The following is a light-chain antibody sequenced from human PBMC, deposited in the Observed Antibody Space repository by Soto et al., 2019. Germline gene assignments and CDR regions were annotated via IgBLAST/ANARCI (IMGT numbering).Light chain of an antibody. V-gene: IGKV3-15*01. CDR1: QSVNSK. J-gene: IGKJ4*01. Sequence: DIMMTQSPATLSVSPGERATLSCRASQSVNSKLAWYQQKPGKAPRLLFHGASTRATGIPARFSGSGSGTEFTLTISSLQSEDFAVYYCQKYNNWPLAFGGGTKVDIK. CDR2: GAS. CDR3: QKYNNWPLA.